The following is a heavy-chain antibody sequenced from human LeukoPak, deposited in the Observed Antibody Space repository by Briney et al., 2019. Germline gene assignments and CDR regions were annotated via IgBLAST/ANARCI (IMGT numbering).Heavy chain of an antibody. V-gene: IGHV4-59*01. CDR3: VRVQADGHSDI. Sequence: SETLSLTCTVSGGSISNYHWSWIRQPPGRGLGWIGYIYYRGSTKYNPSLESRVTISVDMSKNQFSLKLNSVTAADTAVYYCVRVQADGHSDIWGQGTMVTVSS. CDR2: IYYRGST. J-gene: IGHJ3*02. D-gene: IGHD5-24*01. CDR1: GGSISNYH.